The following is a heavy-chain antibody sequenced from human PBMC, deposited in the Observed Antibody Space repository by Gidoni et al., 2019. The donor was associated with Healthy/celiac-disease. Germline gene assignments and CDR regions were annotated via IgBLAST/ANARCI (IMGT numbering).Heavy chain of an antibody. CDR2: INHSGST. D-gene: IGHD3-3*01. J-gene: IGHJ4*02. CDR3: ARGEVGFLEWLHDY. CDR1: GGSFSGYY. Sequence: QVQLQQWGAGLLKPSETLSLTCAVYGGSFSGYYWSWIRQPPGKGLEWIGEINHSGSTNYNPSLKSRVTISVDTSKNQFSLKLSSVTAADTAVYYCARGEVGFLEWLHDYWGQGTLVTVSS. V-gene: IGHV4-34*01.